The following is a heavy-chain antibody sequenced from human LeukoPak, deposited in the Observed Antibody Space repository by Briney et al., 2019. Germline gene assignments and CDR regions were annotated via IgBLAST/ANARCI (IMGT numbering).Heavy chain of an antibody. V-gene: IGHV1-8*01. CDR3: ARRAYDFWSGSQIYGMDV. CDR1: GYTFTSYD. Sequence: ASVKVSCKASGYTFTSYDINWVRQATGQGLEWMGWMSPNSGNTGYAQKFQGRVTMTRNTSISTAYMELSSLRSEGTAEYYCARRAYDFWSGSQIYGMDVWGQGTTVTVSS. J-gene: IGHJ6*02. CDR2: MSPNSGNT. D-gene: IGHD3-3*01.